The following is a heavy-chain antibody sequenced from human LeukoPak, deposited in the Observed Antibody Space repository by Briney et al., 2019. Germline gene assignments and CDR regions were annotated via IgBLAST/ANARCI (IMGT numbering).Heavy chain of an antibody. CDR2: ISYDGSNK. CDR3: AREGAIVSGYFDY. Sequence: TGGSLRLSCAASGFTFSSYGMHWVRQAPGKGLEWVAVISYDGSNKYYADSVKGRFTISRDNSKNTLYLQMNSLRAEDTAVYYCAREGAIVSGYFDYWGQGTLVTVSS. J-gene: IGHJ4*02. V-gene: IGHV3-30*03. D-gene: IGHD3-16*02. CDR1: GFTFSSYG.